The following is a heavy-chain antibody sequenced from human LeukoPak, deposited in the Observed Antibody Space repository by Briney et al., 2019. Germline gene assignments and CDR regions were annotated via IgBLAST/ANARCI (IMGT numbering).Heavy chain of an antibody. CDR2: IRYDGSNK. CDR1: GFTFSSYG. J-gene: IGHJ4*02. D-gene: IGHD3-10*01. CDR3: LLVRGVYFDY. V-gene: IGHV3-30*02. Sequence: GGSLRLSCAASGFTFSSYGMHWVRQAPGKGLEWVAFIRYDGSNKYYADSVKGRFTISRDNSKNTLYLQMNSLRAEDTAVYYCLLVRGVYFDYWGQGTLVTVSS.